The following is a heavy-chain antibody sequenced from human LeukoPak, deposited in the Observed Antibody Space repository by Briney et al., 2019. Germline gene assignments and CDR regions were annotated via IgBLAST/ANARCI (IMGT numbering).Heavy chain of an antibody. V-gene: IGHV1-8*03. CDR3: ARGIPPANFDY. CDR2: MNPNSGNT. CDR1: GYTFTSYD. J-gene: IGHJ4*02. Sequence: ASVKVSCKASGYTFTSYDINWVRQATGQGLEWMGWMNPNSGNTGYAQKFQGRVTITRNTSISTAYMELSSLRSEDTAVYCCARGIPPANFDYWGQGTLVTVSS.